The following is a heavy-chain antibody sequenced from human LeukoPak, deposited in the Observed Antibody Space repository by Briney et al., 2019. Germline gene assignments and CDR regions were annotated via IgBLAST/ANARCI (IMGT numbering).Heavy chain of an antibody. V-gene: IGHV3-23*01. CDR3: AKDGFSLRWELLRCYFDY. CDR1: GFTFSSYA. Sequence: GGSLRLSCAASGFTFSSYAMSWVRQAPGKGLEWVSAISGSGGSTYYADSVKGRFTISRDNSKNTLYLQMNSLRAEDTAVYYCAKDGFSLRWELLRCYFDYWGQGTLVTVSS. J-gene: IGHJ4*02. D-gene: IGHD1-26*01. CDR2: ISGSGGST.